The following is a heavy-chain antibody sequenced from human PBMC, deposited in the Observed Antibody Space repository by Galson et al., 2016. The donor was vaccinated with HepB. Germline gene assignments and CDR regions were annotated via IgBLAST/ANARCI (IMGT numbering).Heavy chain of an antibody. V-gene: IGHV3-33*01. J-gene: IGHJ4*02. CDR2: IWYDGSNK. CDR3: ARDMNWHYGHFFLY. CDR1: GFTFSSYG. Sequence: SLRLSCAASGFTFSSYGMHWVRQAPGKGLEWVAGIWYDGSNKYYGGSVKGRFTISRDNSKNTLYLQMNSLRAEDTAVYYCARDMNWHYGHFFLYWGKGTLVTVSS. D-gene: IGHD1-7*01.